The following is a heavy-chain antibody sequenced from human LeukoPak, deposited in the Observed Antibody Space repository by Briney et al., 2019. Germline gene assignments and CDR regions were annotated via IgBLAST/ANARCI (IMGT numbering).Heavy chain of an antibody. V-gene: IGHV3-20*04. CDR2: ITWNGGST. Sequence: GGSLRLSCAASGFSFNDYGMSWVRQAPGQGPEWVSGITWNGGSTDYAASVKGRFTISRDNAKNSLYLQMNSLRAEDTAVYYCARDRLAATNYWGQGTLVTVSS. D-gene: IGHD2-15*01. CDR1: GFSFNDYG. J-gene: IGHJ4*02. CDR3: ARDRLAATNY.